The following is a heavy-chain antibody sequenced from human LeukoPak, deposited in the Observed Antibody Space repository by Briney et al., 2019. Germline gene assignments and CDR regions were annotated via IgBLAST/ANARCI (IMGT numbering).Heavy chain of an antibody. V-gene: IGHV1-2*02. CDR3: ARVTYDSSGYFDY. J-gene: IGHJ4*02. D-gene: IGHD3-22*01. CDR2: INPNSGGT. Sequence: GASVKVSCKAPGYTFTGYYMHWVRQAPGQGLEWMGWINPNSGGTNYAQKFQGRVTMTRDTSISTAYMELSRLRSDDTAVYYCARVTYDSSGYFDYWGQGTLVTVSS. CDR1: GYTFTGYY.